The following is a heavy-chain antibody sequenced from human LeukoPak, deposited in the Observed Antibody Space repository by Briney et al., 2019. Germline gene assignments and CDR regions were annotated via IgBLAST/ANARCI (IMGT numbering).Heavy chain of an antibody. CDR2: IKQDGSEK. J-gene: IGHJ6*03. Sequence: GGSLRLSCAASGFTFSNYWMSWVRQAPGKGLEWVANIKQDGSEKYYVDPVKGRFTISRDNTKNSLYLQMNSLRAEDTAVYYCARTQWRSYMDVWGKGTTVTVSS. V-gene: IGHV3-7*01. CDR3: ARTQWRSYMDV. D-gene: IGHD6-19*01. CDR1: GFTFSNYW.